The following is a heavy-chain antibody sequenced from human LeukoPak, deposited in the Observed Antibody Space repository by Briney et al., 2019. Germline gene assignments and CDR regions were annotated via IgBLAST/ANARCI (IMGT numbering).Heavy chain of an antibody. Sequence: GGSLRLSCAASGFSFDDNAIHWVRQAPGKGLEWVLSISWNSGSIGYADSVKGRFTISRGNAKNSLYLQMNSLRAEDTALYYCARVSPLLLAFDIWGQGTMVTVSS. CDR1: GFSFDDNA. D-gene: IGHD1-26*01. J-gene: IGHJ3*02. V-gene: IGHV3-9*01. CDR3: ARVSPLLLAFDI. CDR2: ISWNSGSI.